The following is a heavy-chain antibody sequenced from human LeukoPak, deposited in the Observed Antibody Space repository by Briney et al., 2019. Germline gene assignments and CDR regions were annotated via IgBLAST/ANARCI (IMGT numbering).Heavy chain of an antibody. CDR2: ISGSGGST. CDR1: GFTFSSYA. Sequence: GGSLRLSCAASGFTFSSYAMSWVRQAPGKGLEWVSAISGSGGSTYYADSVKGRFTISRDNSKNTLYLQMNSLRAEDTAVYYCARRHQISSSWYSSFDYWGQGTLVTVSS. CDR3: ARRHQISSSWYSSFDY. D-gene: IGHD6-13*01. J-gene: IGHJ4*02. V-gene: IGHV3-23*01.